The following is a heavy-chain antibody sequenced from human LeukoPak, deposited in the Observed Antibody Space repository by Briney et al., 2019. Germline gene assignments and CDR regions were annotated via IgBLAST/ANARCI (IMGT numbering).Heavy chain of an antibody. CDR2: INHSGST. CDR3: ARRLTMVLPGEEY. Sequence: SETLSLTCAVYGGSFSGYYWSWIRQPPGKGLEWIGEINHSGSTNYNPSLKSRVTISVDTSNNWFSLKLSSVTAADTAVYYCARRLTMVLPGEEYWGQGTLVTVSS. CDR1: GGSFSGYY. V-gene: IGHV4-34*01. J-gene: IGHJ4*02. D-gene: IGHD3-10*01.